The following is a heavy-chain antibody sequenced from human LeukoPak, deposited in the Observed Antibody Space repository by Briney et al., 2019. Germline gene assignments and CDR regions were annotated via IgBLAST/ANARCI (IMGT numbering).Heavy chain of an antibody. D-gene: IGHD2-15*01. CDR1: GFTFSSYC. CDR2: INNDGIST. CDR3: ARDVCSGGSCYSNWFDP. J-gene: IGHJ5*02. V-gene: IGHV3-74*01. Sequence: PPGGSLRLSCATSGFTFSSYCMHWVRQAPGKGLVWVSRINNDGISTYYADSVKGRFTISRDNAKNTLYLQMNSLRAEDTAVYYCARDVCSGGSCYSNWFDPWGQGSLVTVSS.